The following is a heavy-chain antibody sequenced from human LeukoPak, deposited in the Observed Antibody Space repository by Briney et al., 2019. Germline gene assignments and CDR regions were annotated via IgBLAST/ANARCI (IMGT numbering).Heavy chain of an antibody. J-gene: IGHJ4*02. CDR3: AREPTHPSAWSIF. V-gene: IGHV1-69*05. CDR2: IIPIFGTA. D-gene: IGHD3-3*01. CDR1: GGTFSSYA. Sequence: APVKVSCKASGGTFSSYAISWVRQAPGQGLEWMERIIPIFGTANYAQKFQGRVTITTDESTSTAYMELSSLRSEDTAVYYCAREPTHPSAWSIFWGQGTLVTVSS.